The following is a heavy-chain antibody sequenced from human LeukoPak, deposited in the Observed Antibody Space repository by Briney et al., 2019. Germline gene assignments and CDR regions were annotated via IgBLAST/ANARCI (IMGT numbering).Heavy chain of an antibody. CDR3: AGGTPTVGDY. D-gene: IGHD4-11*01. V-gene: IGHV3-30*04. CDR1: GVTFNSYS. CDR2: ISYDGTIE. J-gene: IGHJ4*02. Sequence: GRSLRLSCAASGVTFNSYSMHWVRQAPGKGLEWVALISYDGTIEHYADSVKGRFTISRDNAKNTLYLQMNSLRAEDTAVYYCAGGTPTVGDYWGQGTLVIVFS.